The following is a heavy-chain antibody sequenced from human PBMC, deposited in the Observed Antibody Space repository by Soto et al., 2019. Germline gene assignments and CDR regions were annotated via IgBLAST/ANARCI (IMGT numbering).Heavy chain of an antibody. CDR1: GYTFTGYY. D-gene: IGHD3-22*01. CDR3: ARAVGRDGSSCCSHYERFVQSTPAPSLGAGGPNSTSDY. CDR2: LNPDTGYA. V-gene: IGHV1-2*04. Sequence: ASVKVSCKASGYTFTGYYIHWMRQAPGQGLEWMGWLNPDTGYADYTQKFQGWVTLTRDTSTSTAYMELNSLKSDDTAVYYCARAVGRDGSSCCSHYERFVQSTPAPSLGAGGPNSTSDY. J-gene: IGHJ4*01.